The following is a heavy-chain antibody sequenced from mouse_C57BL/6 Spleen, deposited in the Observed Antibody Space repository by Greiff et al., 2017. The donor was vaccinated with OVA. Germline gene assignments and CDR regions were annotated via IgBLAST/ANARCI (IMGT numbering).Heavy chain of an antibody. Sequence: VQLQQSGAELVKPGASVKLSCTASGFNIKDYYMHWVKQRTEQGLEWIGRIDPEDGETKYAPTFQGKATITADTSSNTAYLQLSSLTSEDTAVYNCARDYYGNGGDYWGQGTTLTGSS. CDR1: GFNIKDYY. CDR2: IDPEDGET. CDR3: ARDYYGNGGDY. J-gene: IGHJ2*01. V-gene: IGHV14-2*01. D-gene: IGHD1-1*01.